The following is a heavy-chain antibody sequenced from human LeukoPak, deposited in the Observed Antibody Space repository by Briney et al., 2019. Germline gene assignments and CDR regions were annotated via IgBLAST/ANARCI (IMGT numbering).Heavy chain of an antibody. CDR1: GFTFSSYA. D-gene: IGHD3-22*01. V-gene: IGHV3-23*01. CDR2: ISGSGDST. Sequence: GGSLRLSCAASGFTFSSYAMSWVRQAPGKGLEWVSAISGSGDSTYYADSVKGRFTISRDNAKNSLYLQMNSLRAEDTAVYYCARDRYDSSGSDYWGQGTLVTVSS. J-gene: IGHJ4*02. CDR3: ARDRYDSSGSDY.